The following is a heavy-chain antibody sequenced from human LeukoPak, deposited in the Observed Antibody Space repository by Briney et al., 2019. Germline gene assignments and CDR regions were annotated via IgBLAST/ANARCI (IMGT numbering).Heavy chain of an antibody. CDR1: GGSIGGDY. Sequence: PSETLSLTCTVSGGSIGGDYWTWIRQPSGKGLQYIGYIYHTGATNYNPSLKSRVTMSVDTSKNQFSLKLNSVTAADTAVYFCAKYGKSGWSIDNWGQGTLVTVSS. CDR2: IYHTGAT. D-gene: IGHD6-19*01. J-gene: IGHJ4*02. CDR3: AKYGKSGWSIDN. V-gene: IGHV4-59*08.